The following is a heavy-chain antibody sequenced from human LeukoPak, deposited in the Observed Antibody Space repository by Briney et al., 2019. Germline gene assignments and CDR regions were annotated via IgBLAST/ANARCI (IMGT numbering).Heavy chain of an antibody. Sequence: PSETLSLTCTVSGGSISSSSYYWGWIRQPPGKGLEWIGSIHYSGSTYYNPSLKSRVTISVDTSKNQFSLKLSSVTAADTAVYYCARGRAHLWWNIWGQGTMVTVSS. CDR3: ARGRAHLWWNI. J-gene: IGHJ3*02. D-gene: IGHD2-21*01. CDR1: GGSISSSSYY. V-gene: IGHV4-39*01. CDR2: IHYSGST.